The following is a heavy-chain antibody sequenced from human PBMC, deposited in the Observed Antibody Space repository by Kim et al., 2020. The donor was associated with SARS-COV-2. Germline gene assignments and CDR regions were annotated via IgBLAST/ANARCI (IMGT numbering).Heavy chain of an antibody. CDR2: IKEDGSEK. D-gene: IGHD2-15*01. CDR1: GVSFNNYW. CDR3: ARDRGYCSGGSCYSIFDY. V-gene: IGHV3-7*03. J-gene: IGHJ4*02. Sequence: GGSLRLSCAASGVSFNNYWMGWVRQAPGKGLEGVAHIKEDGSEKYHVDSVEGRFTIPRDNAKNSLYLQMNSLRAEDTAMYYCARDRGYCSGGSCYSIFDYWGQGTQVTVSS.